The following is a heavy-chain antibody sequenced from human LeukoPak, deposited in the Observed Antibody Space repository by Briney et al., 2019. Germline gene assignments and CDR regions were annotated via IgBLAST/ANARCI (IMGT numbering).Heavy chain of an antibody. D-gene: IGHD3-10*01. Sequence: GGSLRLSCAASGFTFSSYWMSWVRQAPGKELEWVANIKQDGSEKYYVDSVKGRFTISRDNAKNSLYLQMNSLRAEDTAVYYCARDRGRYYGSGSYRPGGMDVWGKGTTVTVSS. CDR3: ARDRGRYYGSGSYRPGGMDV. CDR2: IKQDGSEK. J-gene: IGHJ6*04. CDR1: GFTFSSYW. V-gene: IGHV3-7*03.